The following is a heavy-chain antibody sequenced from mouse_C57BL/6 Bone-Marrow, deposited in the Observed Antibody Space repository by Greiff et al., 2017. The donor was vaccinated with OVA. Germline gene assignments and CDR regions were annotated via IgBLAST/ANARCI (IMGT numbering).Heavy chain of an antibody. D-gene: IGHD2-2*01. Sequence: EVQLQQSGPVLVKPGASVKMSCKASGYTFTDYYMNWVKQSHGKSLEWIGVINPYNGGTSYNQKFKGKATLTVDKSSSTAYMELNSLTSEDSAVYYCARGGWLPLDYWGQGTTLTVSS. V-gene: IGHV1-19*01. CDR2: INPYNGGT. CDR3: ARGGWLPLDY. CDR1: GYTFTDYY. J-gene: IGHJ2*01.